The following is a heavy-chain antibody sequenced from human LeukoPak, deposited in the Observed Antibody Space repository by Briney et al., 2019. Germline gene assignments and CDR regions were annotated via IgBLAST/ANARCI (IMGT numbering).Heavy chain of an antibody. D-gene: IGHD3-16*01. CDR2: IKTDGSIA. V-gene: IGHV3-74*01. CDR3: AKDPRRMARLITFGGGRPYYFDY. CDR1: GFSFSFYW. J-gene: IGHJ4*02. Sequence: PGGSLRLSCAASGFSFSFYWMHLVRQAPGKGPVWVSRIKTDGSIADYADSVKGRFTISRDNSKNPLYLQMNSLRAEDTAVYYCAKDPRRMARLITFGGGRPYYFDYWGQGTLVTVSS.